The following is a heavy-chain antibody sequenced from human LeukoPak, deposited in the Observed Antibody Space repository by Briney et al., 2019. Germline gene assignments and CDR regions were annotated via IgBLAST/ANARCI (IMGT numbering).Heavy chain of an antibody. V-gene: IGHV3-53*01. CDR1: GFSFTGVW. D-gene: IGHD1-26*01. J-gene: IGHJ4*02. CDR3: AGLVGAIGL. CDR2: IYSGGST. Sequence: GGSLRLSCVASGFSFTGVWMNWVRQAPGKGLEWVSVIYSGGSTYYADSVKGRFTISRDNSKNTLYLRMNSLRAEDTAVYYCAGLVGAIGLWGQGTLVTVSS.